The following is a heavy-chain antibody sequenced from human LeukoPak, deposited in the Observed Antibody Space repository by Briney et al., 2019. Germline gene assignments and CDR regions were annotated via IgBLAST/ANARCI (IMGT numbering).Heavy chain of an antibody. CDR3: ARDVVATITRNRYYYYGMDV. D-gene: IGHD5-12*01. CDR1: GFTFSSYW. V-gene: IGHV3-7*03. CDR2: IKQDGSEK. Sequence: GGSLRLSCSASGFTFSSYWMSWGRWAPGKGVELVANIKQDGSEKYYVDSVKGRFTISRDNAKNSLYLQMNSLRAEDTAVYYCARDVVATITRNRYYYYGMDVWGQGTTVTVSS. J-gene: IGHJ6*02.